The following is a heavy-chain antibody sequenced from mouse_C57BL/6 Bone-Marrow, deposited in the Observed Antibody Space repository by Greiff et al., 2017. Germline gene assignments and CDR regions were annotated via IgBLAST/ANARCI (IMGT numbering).Heavy chain of an antibody. D-gene: IGHD2-4*01. CDR2: MHPNGGSP. CDR3: ARSYDYGDYTMDY. J-gene: IGHJ4*01. V-gene: IGHV1-64*01. CDR1: GYTFTNYW. Sequence: QVQLQQPGAELVKPGASVKLSCKASGYTFTNYWMHWVKQRPGQGLEWIGMMHPNGGSPDYNEKFKSEATLSVDKSSRTAYMELSSLTSKDSAVYYCARSYDYGDYTMDYWGQGTSVTVSS.